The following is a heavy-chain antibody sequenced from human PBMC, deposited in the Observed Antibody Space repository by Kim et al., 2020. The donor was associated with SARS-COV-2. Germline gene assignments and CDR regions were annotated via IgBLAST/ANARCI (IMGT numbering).Heavy chain of an antibody. CDR2: IYHSGST. CDR3: AGNGGWTDDAFDI. V-gene: IGHV4-4*02. D-gene: IGHD2-15*01. J-gene: IGHJ3*02. CDR1: GGSISSSNW. Sequence: SETLSLTCAVSGGSISSSNWWSWVRQPPGKGLEWIGEIYHSGSTNYNPSLKSRATISVDKSKNQFSLKLSSVTAADTAVYYCAGNGGWTDDAFDIWGQGTMVTVSS.